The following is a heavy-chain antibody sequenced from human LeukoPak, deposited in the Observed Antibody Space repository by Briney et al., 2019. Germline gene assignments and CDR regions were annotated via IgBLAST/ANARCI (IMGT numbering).Heavy chain of an antibody. CDR3: ARDLEVATGPDY. J-gene: IGHJ4*02. V-gene: IGHV3-74*01. CDR1: GFTFSNYW. Sequence: GGSLRLSCAASGFTFSNYWVHWVRQAPGEGLVLVSRINSDGTSTNYADSVKGRFTISRDNAKNTLYLQMNSLRAEDTAVYYCARDLEVATGPDYWGQGTLVTVSS. D-gene: IGHD5-12*01. CDR2: INSDGTST.